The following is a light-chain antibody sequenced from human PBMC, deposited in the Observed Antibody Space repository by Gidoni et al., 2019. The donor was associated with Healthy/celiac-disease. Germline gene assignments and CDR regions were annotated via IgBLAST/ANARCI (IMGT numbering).Light chain of an antibody. Sequence: EIVMTQPPATLSVSPGERATLSCRASQSVSSNLAWYQQKPGQAPRLLIYGASTRATGIPARFSGSGSGTEFTLTISSLQSEDFAVYYCQQYNNWPPFTFXPXTKVDIK. V-gene: IGKV3-15*01. CDR1: QSVSSN. CDR2: GAS. J-gene: IGKJ3*01. CDR3: QQYNNWPPFT.